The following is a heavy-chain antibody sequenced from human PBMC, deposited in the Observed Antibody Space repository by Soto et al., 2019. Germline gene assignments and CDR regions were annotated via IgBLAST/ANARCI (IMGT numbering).Heavy chain of an antibody. V-gene: IGHV1-69*13. CDR3: ARVRCSSTSCYTRGYYYYGMDV. CDR2: IIPIFGTA. Sequence: SSGNVCLKAPGGSISCYALSWVCQSPGQPLDWMGGIIPIFGTANYAQKFQGRVTITADESTSTAYMELSSLRSEDTAVYYCARVRCSSTSCYTRGYYYYGMDVCGQGTTVTVSS. CDR1: GGSISCYA. D-gene: IGHD2-2*02. J-gene: IGHJ6*02.